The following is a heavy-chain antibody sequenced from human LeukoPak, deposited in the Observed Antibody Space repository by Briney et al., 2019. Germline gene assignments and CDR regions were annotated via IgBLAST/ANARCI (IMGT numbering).Heavy chain of an antibody. D-gene: IGHD3-10*01. V-gene: IGHV3-53*01. CDR2: IYSGGST. CDR1: GFTASSNY. CDR3: ARSNYGSGSYYSLRWFDP. Sequence: PGGSLRLSCAASGFTASSNYMSWVRQAPGKGLEWVSVIYSGGSTYYADSVKGRFTISRDNSKNTLYLQMNSLRAEDTAVYYCARSNYGSGSYYSLRWFDPWGQGTLVTVS. J-gene: IGHJ5*02.